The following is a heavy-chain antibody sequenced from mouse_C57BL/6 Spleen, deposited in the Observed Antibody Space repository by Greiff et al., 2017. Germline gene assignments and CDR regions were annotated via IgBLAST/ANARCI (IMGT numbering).Heavy chain of an antibody. CDR1: GYSFTSSY. V-gene: IGHV1-66*01. CDR2: IYPGSGNT. CDR3: AKGPLHNYGSSYLDY. Sequence: VQLQQSGPELVKPGASVKISCKASGYSFTSSYIHWVKQRPGQGLEWIGWIYPGSGNTKYNEKFKGKATLTADTSSSTAYMQLSSLTSEDSAVYYCAKGPLHNYGSSYLDYWGQGTTLTVSS. D-gene: IGHD1-1*01. J-gene: IGHJ2*01.